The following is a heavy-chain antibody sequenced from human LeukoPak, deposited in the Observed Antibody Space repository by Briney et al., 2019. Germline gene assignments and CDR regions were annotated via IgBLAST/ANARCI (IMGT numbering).Heavy chain of an antibody. CDR3: ARDSESSFLYGSGSYYDY. CDR2: IWYDGSNK. D-gene: IGHD3-10*01. J-gene: IGHJ4*02. CDR1: GFTFSNFN. Sequence: GGSLRLSCAASGFTFSNFNMNWVRQAPGKGLEWVAVIWYDGSNKYYADSVKGRFTISRDNSKNTLYLQMNSLRAEDTAVYYCARDSESSFLYGSGSYYDYWGQGTLVSVSS. V-gene: IGHV3-33*08.